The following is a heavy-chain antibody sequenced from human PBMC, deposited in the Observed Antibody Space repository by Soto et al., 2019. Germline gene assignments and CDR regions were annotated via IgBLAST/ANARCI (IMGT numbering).Heavy chain of an antibody. CDR1: GFTFSAYW. V-gene: IGHV3-7*01. Sequence: EVQLVESGGGLVQTGGSLRLSCAASGFTFSAYWMSWVRQAPGKGLEWVANIKQAGSEKYYVDSVNGRFINSRDDAKNSLFLQVNSLRVEDTAVYYCAREKRANGYFDYWGQGTLVTVSS. D-gene: IGHD6-25*01. CDR3: AREKRANGYFDY. J-gene: IGHJ4*02. CDR2: IKQAGSEK.